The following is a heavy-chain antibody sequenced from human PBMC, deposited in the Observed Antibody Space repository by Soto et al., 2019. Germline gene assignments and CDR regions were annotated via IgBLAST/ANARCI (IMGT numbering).Heavy chain of an antibody. V-gene: IGHV3-21*01. J-gene: IGHJ6*02. CDR3: ARYDSSGYYWPYYYYGMDV. CDR2: ISSSSSYI. CDR1: GFTFSTYS. D-gene: IGHD3-22*01. Sequence: EVQLVESGGGLVKPGGSLRLSCAASGFTFSTYSMNWVRQAPGKGLELVSSISSSSSYIYYADSVKGRFTISRDNATNSLYLQMNSLRAEDKAVYYCARYDSSGYYWPYYYYGMDVWGQGTTVTVSS.